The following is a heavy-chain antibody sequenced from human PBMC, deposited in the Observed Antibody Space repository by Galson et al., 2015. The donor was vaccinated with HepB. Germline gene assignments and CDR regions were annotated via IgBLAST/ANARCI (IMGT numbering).Heavy chain of an antibody. V-gene: IGHV3-21*01. D-gene: IGHD2-15*01. J-gene: IGHJ6*02. CDR1: GFTFSSYS. Sequence: SLRLSCAASGFTFSSYSMNWVRQAPGKGLEWVSSISSSSSYIYYADSVKGRFTISRDNAKNSLYLQMNSLRAEDTAVYYCARVSEGYWFYYYGMDVWGQGTTVTVSS. CDR2: ISSSSSYI. CDR3: ARVSEGYWFYYYGMDV.